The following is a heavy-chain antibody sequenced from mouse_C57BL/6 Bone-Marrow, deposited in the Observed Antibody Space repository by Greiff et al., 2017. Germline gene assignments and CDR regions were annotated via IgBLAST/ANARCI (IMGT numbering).Heavy chain of an antibody. D-gene: IGHD1-1*01. Sequence: EVQLQQSVAELVRPGASVKLSCTASGFNIKNTYMHWVKQRPEQGLEWIGRIDPANGNTKYAPKFQGKATITADPSSNTAYLQLSSLTSEDTAIYYCARRDAYYYGSSYPDWYFDVWGTGTTVTVSS. CDR2: IDPANGNT. CDR3: ARRDAYYYGSSYPDWYFDV. J-gene: IGHJ1*03. CDR1: GFNIKNTY. V-gene: IGHV14-3*01.